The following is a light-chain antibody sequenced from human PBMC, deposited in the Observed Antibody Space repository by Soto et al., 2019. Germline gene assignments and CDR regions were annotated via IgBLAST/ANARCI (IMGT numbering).Light chain of an antibody. CDR1: QSVSSN. J-gene: IGKJ1*01. Sequence: EIVMTQSPATLSLSPGERATLSCRASQSVSSNLAWYQQKPGQAPRLLIYAAYTRATGIPARFSGSGSGTEFTLTIRSLQSEDFAVYYCKQYNNWPRTFGQGTKVDIK. CDR3: KQYNNWPRT. V-gene: IGKV3-15*01. CDR2: AAY.